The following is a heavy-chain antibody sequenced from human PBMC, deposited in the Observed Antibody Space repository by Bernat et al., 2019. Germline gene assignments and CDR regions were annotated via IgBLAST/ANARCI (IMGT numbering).Heavy chain of an antibody. CDR2: IKQDGSEK. D-gene: IGHD3-3*01. CDR3: ARAQNTIREGAFDI. J-gene: IGHJ3*02. V-gene: IGHV3-7*03. Sequence: EVQLVESGGGLVQPGGSLRLSCAASGFTFSSYWMSWVRQAPGKGLEWVANIKQDGSEKYYVDSVKGRFTISRDNAKNSLYLKMNSLRAEDTAVYYCARAQNTIREGAFDIWGQGTMVTVSS. CDR1: GFTFSSYW.